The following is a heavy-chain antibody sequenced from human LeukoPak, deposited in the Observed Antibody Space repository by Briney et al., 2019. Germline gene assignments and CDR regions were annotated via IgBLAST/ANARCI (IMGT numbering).Heavy chain of an antibody. Sequence: SETLSLTCTVSDGSVSNSYFHWGWVRQPPGKGLDWIGTVSYAGNTYYNPSLESRVTISVDTSKSLFSLKLSSVIAADTAVYYCARSRYTSGYYNWFDPWGQGTLVTVSS. CDR2: VSYAGNT. CDR1: DGSVSNSYFH. V-gene: IGHV4-39*01. J-gene: IGHJ5*02. CDR3: ARSRYTSGYYNWFDP. D-gene: IGHD6-19*01.